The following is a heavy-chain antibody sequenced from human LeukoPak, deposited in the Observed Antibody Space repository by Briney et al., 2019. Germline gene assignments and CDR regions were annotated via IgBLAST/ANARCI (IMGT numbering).Heavy chain of an antibody. V-gene: IGHV1-69*05. CDR2: IIPIFGTA. D-gene: IGHD6-13*01. CDR3: ARLESSSWDFDY. J-gene: IGHJ4*02. CDR1: GGTFSSYA. Sequence: ASVKVSCKASGGTFSSYAISWVRQAPGQGLEWMGGIIPIFGTANYAQKFQGRVTITRDTSASTAYMELSSLRSEDTAVYYCARLESSSWDFDYWGQGTLVTVSS.